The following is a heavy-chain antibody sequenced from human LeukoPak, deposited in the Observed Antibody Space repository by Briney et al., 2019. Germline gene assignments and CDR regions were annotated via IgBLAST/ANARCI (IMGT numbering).Heavy chain of an antibody. J-gene: IGHJ4*02. D-gene: IGHD3-22*01. CDR2: ISSSGSTI. Sequence: GGSLRLSCAASGFTFSDYYMSWLRQAPGKGPEWVSYISSSGSTIYYADSVKGRFTISRDNAKNSLYLQMNSLRAEDTAVYYCARSIKSGYYADYCGQGTLVTVSS. CDR3: ARSIKSGYYADY. CDR1: GFTFSDYY. V-gene: IGHV3-11*01.